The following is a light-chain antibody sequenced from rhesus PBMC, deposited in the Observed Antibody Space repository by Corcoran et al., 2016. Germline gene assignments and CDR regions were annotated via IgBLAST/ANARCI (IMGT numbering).Light chain of an antibody. CDR3: CSYTTSNTLL. V-gene: IGLV2S7*01. J-gene: IGLJ2*01. Sequence: QAAPTQPPSVSGSPGQSVTISCTGTSSDVGGYNYVSWYQQHPGKAPKLMIYGVSKRPSGVSDRFSGSKSGNTASLTISGLQAEDEADYYCCSYTTSNTLLFGGGTRLTVL. CDR1: SSDVGGYNY. CDR2: GVS.